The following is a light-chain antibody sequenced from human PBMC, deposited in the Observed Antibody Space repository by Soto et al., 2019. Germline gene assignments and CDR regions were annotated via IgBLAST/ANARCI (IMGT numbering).Light chain of an antibody. CDR2: GAS. J-gene: IGKJ1*01. Sequence: EIVLTQSPGTLSLSPGERATLSCRASQSVNSSYLAWYQQKPGQATRLLIYGASSRATGIPDRCSGSGSGTDFTLTISGLEPEDFAVNYCQQYGSSPRTFGQGTKVEIK. CDR3: QQYGSSPRT. CDR1: QSVNSSY. V-gene: IGKV3-20*01.